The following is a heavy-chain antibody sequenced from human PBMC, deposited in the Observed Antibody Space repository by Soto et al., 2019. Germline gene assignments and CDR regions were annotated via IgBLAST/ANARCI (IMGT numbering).Heavy chain of an antibody. V-gene: IGHV4-61*01. J-gene: IGHJ4*02. CDR1: GGSVSDKTYY. Sequence: SETLSLTCSVSGGSVSDKTYYWSWIRQLPGKRLEWIGYVYYSGTTNYNPSLKSRVTISVDLSKNRFSLRLSSVTTADTALYYCARTTAVPNTLRSRYFFDYWGQGTLVTVSS. D-gene: IGHD4-17*01. CDR2: VYYSGTT. CDR3: ARTTAVPNTLRSRYFFDY.